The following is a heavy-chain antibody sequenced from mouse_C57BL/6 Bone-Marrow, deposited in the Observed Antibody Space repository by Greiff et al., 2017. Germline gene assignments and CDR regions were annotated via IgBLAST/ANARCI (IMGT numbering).Heavy chain of an antibody. D-gene: IGHD1-1*01. V-gene: IGHV1-15*01. CDR2: IDPETGGT. CDR1: GYTFTDYE. CDR3: TKITTVVANYAMDY. J-gene: IGHJ4*01. Sequence: VQLQQSGAELVRPGASVTLSCKASGYTFTDYEMHWVKQTPVHGLEWIGAIDPETGGTAYNQKFKGKAILTAAKSSSTAYMELRSLTSEDSAVYYCTKITTVVANYAMDYGGQGTAVTVSS.